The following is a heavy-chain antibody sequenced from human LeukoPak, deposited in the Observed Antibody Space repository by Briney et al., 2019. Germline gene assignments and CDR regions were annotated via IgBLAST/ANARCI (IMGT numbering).Heavy chain of an antibody. V-gene: IGHV4-4*07. D-gene: IGHD6-13*01. CDR1: GGSISSYY. Sequence: SSETLSLTCTVSGGSISSYYWSWIRQPAGKGLEWIGRIYTSGSTNYNPSLKSRVTRSVDPSKSQFSLKLSSVTAADTAVYYCARETWQQLVQGSWFDPWGQGTLVTVSS. CDR3: ARETWQQLVQGSWFDP. CDR2: IYTSGST. J-gene: IGHJ5*02.